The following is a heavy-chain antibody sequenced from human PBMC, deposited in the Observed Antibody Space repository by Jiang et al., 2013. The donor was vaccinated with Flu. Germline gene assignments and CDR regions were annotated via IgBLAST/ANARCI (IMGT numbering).Heavy chain of an antibody. Sequence: GSGLVKPSQTLSLTCTVSGGSISSGVHHWTWIRQHPRGGLEWIGYISYRGNTYYNPSLKSRLSMSIDTSKNQFSLNLKSVTAADTAMYYCASVRFWYFDFWGRGTLVSVSS. CDR2: ISYRGNT. D-gene: IGHD3-16*01. V-gene: IGHV4-31*03. J-gene: IGHJ2*01. CDR3: ASVRFWYFDF. CDR1: GGSISSGVHH.